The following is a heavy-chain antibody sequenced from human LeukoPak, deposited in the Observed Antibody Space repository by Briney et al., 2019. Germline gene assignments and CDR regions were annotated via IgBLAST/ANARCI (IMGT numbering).Heavy chain of an antibody. CDR2: IYHSGST. D-gene: IGHD2-2*01. J-gene: IGHJ3*02. CDR1: GGSISSGGYS. CDR3: ARAGIVVVPAAPRHDAFDI. V-gene: IGHV4-30-2*01. Sequence: PSETLSLTCAVSGGSISSGGYSWSWIRQPPGKGLEWIGYIYHSGSTYYNPSLKSRVTISVDRSKNQFSLKLSSVTAGDAAVYYCARAGIVVVPAAPRHDAFDIWGQGTMVTVSS.